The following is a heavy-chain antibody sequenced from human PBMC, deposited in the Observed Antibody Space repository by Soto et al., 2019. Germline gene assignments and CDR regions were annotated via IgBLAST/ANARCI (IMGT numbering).Heavy chain of an antibody. CDR3: ARDSPFYDSSGLTC. CDR1: GGSISSGGYY. V-gene: IGHV4-31*03. Sequence: SETLSLTCTVSGGSISSGGYYWSWIRQHPGKGLEWIGYIYYSGSTYYNPSLKSRVTISVDTSKNQFSLKLSSVTAADTAVYYCARDSPFYDSSGLTCWGQGTLVTVSS. CDR2: IYYSGST. D-gene: IGHD3-22*01. J-gene: IGHJ4*02.